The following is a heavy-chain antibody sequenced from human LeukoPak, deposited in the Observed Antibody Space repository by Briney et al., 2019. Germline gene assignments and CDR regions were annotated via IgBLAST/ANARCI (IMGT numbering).Heavy chain of an antibody. D-gene: IGHD1-26*01. J-gene: IGHJ6*03. V-gene: IGHV3-21*06. Sequence: GGSLRLSCAASGFTFSSYNMNWVRQAPGKGLEWVSSITSSSSYIYYADSVKGRFTISRDNAKNSLYLQMDSLRVEETAEYYCARDPYSGNYGAYYYYYMDVWGKGTTVTVS. CDR1: GFTFSSYN. CDR2: ITSSSSYI. CDR3: ARDPYSGNYGAYYYYYMDV.